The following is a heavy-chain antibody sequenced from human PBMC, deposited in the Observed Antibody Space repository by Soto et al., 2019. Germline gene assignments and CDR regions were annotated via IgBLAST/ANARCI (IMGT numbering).Heavy chain of an antibody. V-gene: IGHV1-69*12. J-gene: IGHJ5*02. D-gene: IGHD6-6*01. CDR3: ALDPSSSLTWFDP. CDR2: IIPMSGTT. CDR1: GGTFSTYL. Sequence: QVQLVQSGAEVKKPGSSVKVSCKASGGTFSTYLISWMRQAPGQGLEWMGGIIPMSGTTEYAHKFQGRVTVTADESTTTAYTELSGLRSDDTGVYYCALDPSSSLTWFDPWGQGTLVTVSS.